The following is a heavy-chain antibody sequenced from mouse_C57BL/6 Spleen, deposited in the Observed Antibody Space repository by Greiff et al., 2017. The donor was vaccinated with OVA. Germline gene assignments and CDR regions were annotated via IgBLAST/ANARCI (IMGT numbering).Heavy chain of an antibody. Sequence: DVKLVESGGGLVQPGGSLKLSCAASGFTFSDYYMYWVRQTPEKRLEWVAYISNGGGSTYYPDTVKGRFTISRDNAKNTLYLQMSRLKSEDTAMYYCARIYYGNYWYFDVWGTGTTVTVSS. CDR1: GFTFSDYY. V-gene: IGHV5-12*01. CDR2: ISNGGGST. D-gene: IGHD2-1*01. CDR3: ARIYYGNYWYFDV. J-gene: IGHJ1*03.